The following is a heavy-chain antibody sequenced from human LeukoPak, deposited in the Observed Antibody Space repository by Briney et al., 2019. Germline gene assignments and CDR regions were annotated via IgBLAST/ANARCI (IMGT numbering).Heavy chain of an antibody. CDR2: IDHAGNT. D-gene: IGHD2-2*03. J-gene: IGHJ4*02. V-gene: IGHV4-38-2*02. CDR1: RYSISSGYH. Sequence: PSESLSLTCTVSRYSISSGYHWGWIRQPPGKGLEWIGSIDHAGNTYYNSSLKRRVTISVDTSKNQFSLKLSSVTAADTAVYYCARDWIASINNAQDYWGQGTLVTVSS. CDR3: ARDWIASINNAQDY.